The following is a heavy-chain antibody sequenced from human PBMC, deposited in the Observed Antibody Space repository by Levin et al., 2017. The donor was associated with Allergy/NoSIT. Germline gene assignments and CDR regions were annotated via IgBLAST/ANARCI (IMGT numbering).Heavy chain of an antibody. CDR2: IRSDAHGGTS. V-gene: IGHV3-49*03. D-gene: IGHD6-19*01. Sequence: GGSLRLSCSASGFKFADYATSWFCQAPGKGLEWVGFIRSDAHGGTSEYAASVRGRFTFSRDESKSIAYLQMNSLKAEDTAVYYCSRPIAVAGMHFDPWGQGTLVTVSS. CDR1: GFKFADYA. J-gene: IGHJ5*02. CDR3: SRPIAVAGMHFDP.